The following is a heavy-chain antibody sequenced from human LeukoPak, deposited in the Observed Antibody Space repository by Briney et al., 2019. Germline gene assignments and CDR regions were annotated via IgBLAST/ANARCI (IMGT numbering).Heavy chain of an antibody. V-gene: IGHV1-8*01. CDR1: GYTFTSYD. D-gene: IGHD4-11*01. J-gene: IGHJ4*02. Sequence: ASVKVSCKASGYTFTSYDINWVRQASGQGLERMGWMNPNSGNTGYAQKFQGRVTMSRNTSINTAYMELSSLRSEDTAVYYCARGRNNYGDYWGQGTLVTVSS. CDR3: ARGRNNYGDY. CDR2: MNPNSGNT.